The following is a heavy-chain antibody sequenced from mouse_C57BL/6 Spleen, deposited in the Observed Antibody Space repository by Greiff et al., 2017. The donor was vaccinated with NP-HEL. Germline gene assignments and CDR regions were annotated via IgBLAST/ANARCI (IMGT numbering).Heavy chain of an antibody. V-gene: IGHV5-17*01. CDR3: ARHGNYPYYAMDY. CDR1: GFTFSDYG. Sequence: EVMLVESGGGLVKPGGSLKLSCAASGFTFSDYGMHWVRQAPEKGLEWVAYISSGSSTIYYADTVKGRFTISRDNAKNTLFLQMTSLRSEDTAMYYCARHGNYPYYAMDYWGQGTSVTVSS. J-gene: IGHJ4*01. D-gene: IGHD2-1*01. CDR2: ISSGSSTI.